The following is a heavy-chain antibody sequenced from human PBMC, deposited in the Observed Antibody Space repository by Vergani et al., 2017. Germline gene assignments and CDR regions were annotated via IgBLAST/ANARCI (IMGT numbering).Heavy chain of an antibody. V-gene: IGHV3-30*02. Sequence: QVQLVQSGGGVVRPGGSLRVSCAASGFTLSNYAMHWVRQTPGKGLEWVAFIRYDGGKTYYGDSVKGRFTITRDTSKNTLFLQMNSLTPDDTAVYYCAKDPGGSYVKHCDYWGQGTLVTVSS. CDR2: IRYDGGKT. D-gene: IGHD1-26*01. CDR3: AKDPGGSYVKHCDY. J-gene: IGHJ4*02. CDR1: GFTLSNYA.